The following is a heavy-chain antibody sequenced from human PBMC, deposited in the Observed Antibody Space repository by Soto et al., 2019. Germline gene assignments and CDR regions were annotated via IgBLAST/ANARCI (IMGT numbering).Heavy chain of an antibody. D-gene: IGHD2-8*02. CDR1: GYTFTDYY. J-gene: IGHJ4*02. V-gene: IGHV1-46*01. Sequence: QVQLVQSGAEVKKPGASVKVSCTASGYTFTDYYMHWVRQAPGQGLEWIGFINPTGGSTSYAQKYQGRVTITRETSTRTVFMELSSLRSEDMAFYFCASRSRDPTVGYCVDYWGQGTLVTVSS. CDR2: INPTGGST. CDR3: ASRSRDPTVGYCVDY.